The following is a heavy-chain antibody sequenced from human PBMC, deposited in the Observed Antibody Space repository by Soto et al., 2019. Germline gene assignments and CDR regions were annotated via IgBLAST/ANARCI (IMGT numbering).Heavy chain of an antibody. CDR1: GGSIRNSDYY. V-gene: IGHV4-39*01. CDR2: FYYSGST. CDR3: AGQRDYYGMDV. J-gene: IGHJ6*02. Sequence: PWETLSLTCTVSGGSIRNSDYYWGWIRQPPGKGLEWIGSFYYSGSTYYNPSLKSRVTISGDSSKNQFSLKLSSVTAAGTAVYYCAGQRDYYGMDVWGQGTTVTVSS.